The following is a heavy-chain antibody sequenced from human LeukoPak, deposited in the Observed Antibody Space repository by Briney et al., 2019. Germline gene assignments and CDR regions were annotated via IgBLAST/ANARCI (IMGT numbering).Heavy chain of an antibody. CDR1: GFTFSSYS. CDR3: ARAPRVTRIAAAGKGNLDY. V-gene: IGHV3-21*01. CDR2: ISSSSSYI. J-gene: IGHJ4*02. D-gene: IGHD6-13*01. Sequence: PGRSLRLSCAASGFTFSSYSMNWVRQAPGKGLEWVSSISSSSSYIYYADSVKGRFTISRDNAKNSLYLQMNSLRAEDTAVYYCARAPRVTRIAAAGKGNLDYWGQGTLVTVSS.